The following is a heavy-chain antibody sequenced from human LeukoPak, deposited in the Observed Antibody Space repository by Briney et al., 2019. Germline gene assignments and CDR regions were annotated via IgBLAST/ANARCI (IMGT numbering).Heavy chain of an antibody. Sequence: PGGSLRLSCAASGFTFSSYAMHWVRQAPGKGLEWVAVISYDGSNKYYADSVKGRFTISRDNSKNTLYLQMNSLRAEDTAVYYCAKDAYSNPCNWFDPWGQGTLVTVSS. D-gene: IGHD4-11*01. CDR1: GFTFSSYA. CDR3: AKDAYSNPCNWFDP. J-gene: IGHJ5*02. V-gene: IGHV3-30-3*01. CDR2: ISYDGSNK.